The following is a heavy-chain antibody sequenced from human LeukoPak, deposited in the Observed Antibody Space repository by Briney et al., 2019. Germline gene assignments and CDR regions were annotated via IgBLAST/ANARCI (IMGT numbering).Heavy chain of an antibody. CDR2: IYYSGST. V-gene: IGHV4-39*01. Sequence: SETLSLTCTVSGGYISTSNYYWGWIRQPPGKGLEWIGTIYYSGSTYYNPSLKSRVSLSLDTSMNQFSLKVNSVTAADTAVYYCASSTGSGSYYPLFDYWGQGNLVTVSS. CDR3: ASSTGSGSYYPLFDY. J-gene: IGHJ4*02. CDR1: GGYISTSNYY. D-gene: IGHD3-10*01.